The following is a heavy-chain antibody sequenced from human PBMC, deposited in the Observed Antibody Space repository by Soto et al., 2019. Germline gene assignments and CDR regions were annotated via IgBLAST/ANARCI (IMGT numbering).Heavy chain of an antibody. CDR2: ISGSGGST. Sequence: GGSLRLSCAASGFTFSSYAMSWVRQAPGKGLEWVSAISGSGGSTYYADSVKGRFTISRDNSKNTLYLQMNSLRAEDTAVYYCAKDRRQYCSSTSCHGSYYYYYMDVWGKGTTVTVSS. D-gene: IGHD2-2*01. CDR1: GFTFSSYA. V-gene: IGHV3-23*01. J-gene: IGHJ6*03. CDR3: AKDRRQYCSSTSCHGSYYYYYMDV.